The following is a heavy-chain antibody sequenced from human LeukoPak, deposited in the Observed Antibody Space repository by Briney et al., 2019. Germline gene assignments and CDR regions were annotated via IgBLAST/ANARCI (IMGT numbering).Heavy chain of an antibody. CDR1: GFTVSNNY. D-gene: IGHD3-10*01. V-gene: IGHV3-53*01. J-gene: IGHJ4*02. CDR2: IYSGGST. CDR3: AKDQGNRRYYFDY. Sequence: SGGSLRLSCAASGFTVSNNYMSWVRRAPGKGLEWVSVIYSGGSTYYADSVKGRFTISRDNSMNTLYLQMNSLRAEDTAVYYCAKDQGNRRYYFDYWGQGTLVTVSS.